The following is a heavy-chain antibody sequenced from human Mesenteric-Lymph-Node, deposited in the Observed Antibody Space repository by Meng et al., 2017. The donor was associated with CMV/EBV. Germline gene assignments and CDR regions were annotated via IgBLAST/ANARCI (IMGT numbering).Heavy chain of an antibody. CDR1: GYTFTSYG. CDR2: ISAYNGNT. Sequence: ASVKVSCKTSGYTFTSYGISWVRQAPGQGLEWMGWISAYNGNTNYAQKLQGRVTMTTDTSTSTAYMELRSLRSEDTAVYYCASHPVRGYSYAYPSYYYGIDVWGQGTTVTVSS. V-gene: IGHV1-18*01. CDR3: ASHPVRGYSYAYPSYYYGIDV. D-gene: IGHD5-18*01. J-gene: IGHJ6*02.